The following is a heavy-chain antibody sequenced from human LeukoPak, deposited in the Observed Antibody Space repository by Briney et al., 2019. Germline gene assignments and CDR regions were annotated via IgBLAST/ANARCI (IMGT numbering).Heavy chain of an antibody. CDR3: ARRAGAYSHPYDY. D-gene: IGHD4/OR15-4a*01. CDR2: ISSSSSYI. V-gene: IGHV3-21*01. J-gene: IGHJ4*02. CDR1: GFTFNTYT. Sequence: GGSLRLSCAASGFTFNTYTMNWVRQAPGKGLEWVSSISSSSSYIYYADSLKGRFTISRDNAKNSLYLQMNSLRAEDTAVYYCARRAGAYSHPYDYWGQGTLVTVSS.